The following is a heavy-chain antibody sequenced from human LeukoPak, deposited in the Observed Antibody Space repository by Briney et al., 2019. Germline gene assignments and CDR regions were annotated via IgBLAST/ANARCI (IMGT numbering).Heavy chain of an antibody. CDR2: IIPILGIA. CDR3: ARDRSTTVTNHGDDY. D-gene: IGHD4-17*01. V-gene: IGHV1-69*04. J-gene: IGHJ4*02. CDR1: GGTFSSYA. Sequence: GASVKVSCKASGGTFSSYAISWVRQAPGQGLEWMGRIIPILGIANYAQKFQGRVTITADKSTSTAYMELSSLRSEDTAVYYCARDRSTTVTNHGDDYWGQGTLVTVSS.